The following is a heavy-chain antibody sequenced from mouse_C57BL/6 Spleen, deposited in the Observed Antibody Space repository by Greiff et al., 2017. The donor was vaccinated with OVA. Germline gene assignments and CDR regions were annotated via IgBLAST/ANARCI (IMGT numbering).Heavy chain of an antibody. CDR2: ILPGSGST. CDR1: GYTFTGYW. D-gene: IGHD1-1*01. CDR3: ARVTLLLRSSLEAY. V-gene: IGHV1-9*01. Sequence: QVQLQQSGAELMKPGASVKLSCKATGYTFTGYWIEWVKQRPGHGLEWIGEILPGSGSTNYNEKFKGKATFTADTSPNTAYMQLSSLTTEDSAIYDCARVTLLLRSSLEAYWGQGTLVTVSA. J-gene: IGHJ3*01.